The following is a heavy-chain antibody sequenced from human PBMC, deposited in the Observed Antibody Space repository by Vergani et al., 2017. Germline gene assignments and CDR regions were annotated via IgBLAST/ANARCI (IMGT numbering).Heavy chain of an antibody. CDR2: IYYNGRT. D-gene: IGHD2-21*01. CDR1: GGSLTPYY. V-gene: IGHV4-59*01. J-gene: IGHJ3*01. CDR3: VRDTSRYLLDSIDGVDSDSPPFVPAV. Sequence: QVRLQESGPGLVRPSETLSLTCTVSGGSLTPYYWSWIRQSPGTGLEWIGNIYYNGRTKYNPSLKIRATISADTSKDQCSLRLTSMTAADTAVYYCVRDTSRYLLDSIDGVDSDSPPFVPAVWGLGTGVIFSS.